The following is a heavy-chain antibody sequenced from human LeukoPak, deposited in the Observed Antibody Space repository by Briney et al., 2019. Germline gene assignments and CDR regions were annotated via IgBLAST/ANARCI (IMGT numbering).Heavy chain of an antibody. CDR3: ANDGYSYYFDY. D-gene: IGHD5-18*01. CDR2: ISAYNGNT. J-gene: IGHJ4*02. V-gene: IGHV1-18*01. CDR1: GYTFTSYG. Sequence: ASVTLSCTASGYTFTSYGISWARQAPGQGLEWMGWISAYNGNTNYVQKLQARVTMTTDTSTSTAYMELRSLRSDDTAVYYCANDGYSYYFDYWGQGTLVTVSS.